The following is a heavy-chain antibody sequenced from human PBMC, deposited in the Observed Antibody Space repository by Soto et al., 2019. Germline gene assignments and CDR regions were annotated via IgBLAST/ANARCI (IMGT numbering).Heavy chain of an antibody. D-gene: IGHD3-22*01. V-gene: IGHV3-30-3*01. CDR2: ISYDGSNK. J-gene: IGHJ6*01. CDR1: GFTFSSYA. Sequence: QVQLVESGGGVVQPGRSLRLSCAASGFTFSSYAMHWVRQAPGKGLEWVAVISYDGSNKYYADSVKGRFTISRDNSKNTLYLQMNSLRAEDTAVYYCARDHQVVVVITASYYYGMDVW. CDR3: ARDHQVVVVITASYYYGMDV.